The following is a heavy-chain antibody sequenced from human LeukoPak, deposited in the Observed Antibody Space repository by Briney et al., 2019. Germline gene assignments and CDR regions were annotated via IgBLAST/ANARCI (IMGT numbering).Heavy chain of an antibody. CDR1: GFTFDDYA. J-gene: IGHJ4*02. Sequence: PGGSLRLSCAASGFTFDDYAMHWVRHAPGKGLEWVSGISWNSGSIGYADSVKGRFTISRDNAKNSLYLQMNSLRAEDTALYYCARQQANSSSWWDYFDYWGQGTLVTVSS. CDR3: ARQQANSSSWWDYFDY. CDR2: ISWNSGSI. V-gene: IGHV3-9*01. D-gene: IGHD6-13*01.